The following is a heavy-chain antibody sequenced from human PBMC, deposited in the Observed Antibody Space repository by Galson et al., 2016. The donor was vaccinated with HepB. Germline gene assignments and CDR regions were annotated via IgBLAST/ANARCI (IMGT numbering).Heavy chain of an antibody. CDR1: GFTFSSYA. CDR2: ISASGGYI. V-gene: IGHV3-23*01. Sequence: SLRFSCAASGFTFSSYAMSWVRQAPGKGLEWVSFISASGGYIRYADSGKGRFTISRDTSKSTLFLQMNSLRPEDTAVYFCAKDTACTSTSCPGFFDYWGQGTLVTVSS. CDR3: AKDTACTSTSCPGFFDY. J-gene: IGHJ4*02. D-gene: IGHD2-2*01.